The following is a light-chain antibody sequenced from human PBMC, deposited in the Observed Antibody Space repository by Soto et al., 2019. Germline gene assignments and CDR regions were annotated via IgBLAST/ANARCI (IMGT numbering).Light chain of an antibody. V-gene: IGLV2-14*01. Sequence: QSALPQPASVSGSPGQSITISCTGTSSDVGGYNYVSWYQQHPGKAPKLMISDVSTRPSGVSNRFSGSKSGNTASLTSSRLLAEDEADYDCSSYTSSRTLHYVFVTGTQLTVL. CDR3: SSYTSSRTLHYV. CDR1: SSDVGGYNY. CDR2: DVS. J-gene: IGLJ1*01.